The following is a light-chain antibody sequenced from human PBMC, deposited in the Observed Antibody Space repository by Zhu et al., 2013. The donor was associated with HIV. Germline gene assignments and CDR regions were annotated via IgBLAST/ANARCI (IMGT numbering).Light chain of an antibody. J-gene: IGKJ2*01. Sequence: EIVLTQSPGTLSLSPGERATLSCRASQSVSSSFLAWYQHKPGQPPRLLIYGASTRASGTPDRFSGSGSGTDFTLTISSLEPEDFAVYYCRQRSNWPYTFGQGTKVEIK. V-gene: IGKV3D-20*02. CDR3: RQRSNWPYT. CDR1: QSVSSSF. CDR2: GAS.